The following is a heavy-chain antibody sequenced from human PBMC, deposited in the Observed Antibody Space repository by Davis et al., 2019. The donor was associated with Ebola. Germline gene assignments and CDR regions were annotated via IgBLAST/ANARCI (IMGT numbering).Heavy chain of an antibody. CDR1: GFTFSDHY. Sequence: GGSLRLSCAGSGFTFSDHYMNWIRQAPGGGLEWLSYISGSSGDTNYADSVKGRFTISRDNSKNTLYLQMNSLRAEDTAVYYCARAAWGPNYYFDYWGQGTLVTVSS. CDR2: ISGSSGDT. J-gene: IGHJ4*02. D-gene: IGHD7-27*01. CDR3: ARAAWGPNYYFDY. V-gene: IGHV3-11*06.